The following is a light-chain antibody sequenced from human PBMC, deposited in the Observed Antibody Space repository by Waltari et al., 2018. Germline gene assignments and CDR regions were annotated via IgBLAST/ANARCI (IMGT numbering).Light chain of an antibody. J-gene: IGLJ2*01. CDR3: SAWDTSLSAVV. Sequence: QTGLTQPPSVSKDLRQTATLTCSGNSNNTGNQGAAWLQQRQGHPPTPLTYRNNNRPSGISDRLVASRSGNTASLTITGLQPEDEAVDYCSAWDTSLSAVVFGGGTRLTVL. CDR1: SNNTGNQG. CDR2: RNN. V-gene: IGLV10-54*01.